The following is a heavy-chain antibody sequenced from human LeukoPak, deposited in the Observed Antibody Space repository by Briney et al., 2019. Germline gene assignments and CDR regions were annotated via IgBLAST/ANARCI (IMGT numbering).Heavy chain of an antibody. CDR2: ISYDGSNK. J-gene: IGHJ6*02. CDR1: GFTFSSYG. CDR3: EDIAVAGPDGMDV. D-gene: IGHD6-19*01. V-gene: IGHV3-30*03. Sequence: GGSLRLSCAASGFTFSSYGMHWVRQAPGKGLEWVAVISYDGSNKYYADSVKGRFTISRDNSKNTLYLQMNSLRAEDTAVYYCEDIAVAGPDGMDVWGQGTTVTVSS.